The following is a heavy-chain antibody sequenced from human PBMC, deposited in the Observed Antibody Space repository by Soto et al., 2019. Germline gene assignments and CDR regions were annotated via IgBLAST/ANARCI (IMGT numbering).Heavy chain of an antibody. CDR3: GRTDRRGSWAAWF. J-gene: IGHJ4*02. CDR1: GASVNSASYD. D-gene: IGHD3-22*01. CDR2: IRYSGTT. Sequence: SETLSLTCAVSGASVNSASYDWTWIRQPPGKGLEWIGYIRYSGTTDYNPSLKGRVTISLDTSKNHFSPKLTSVTSADTAVYYCGRTDRRGSWAAWFWGQGTLVTVSS. V-gene: IGHV4-61*03.